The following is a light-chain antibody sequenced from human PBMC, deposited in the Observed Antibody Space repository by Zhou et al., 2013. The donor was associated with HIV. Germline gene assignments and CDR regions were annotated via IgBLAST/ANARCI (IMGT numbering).Light chain of an antibody. V-gene: IGKV1-39*01. CDR2: GAS. CDR3: QQSYTITWT. J-gene: IGKJ1*01. CDR1: QSISNY. Sequence: DIQMTQSPSSLSASVGDRVTITCRASQSISNYLNWYQQKPGEAPKVLIYGASSLQSGVPSRFSGGGSGTDFTLTISSLQAEDFATYYCQQSYTITWTFGQGTKVEIK.